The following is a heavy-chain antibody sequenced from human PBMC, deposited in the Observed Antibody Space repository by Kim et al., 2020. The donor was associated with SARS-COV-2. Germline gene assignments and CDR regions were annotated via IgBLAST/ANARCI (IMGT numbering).Heavy chain of an antibody. D-gene: IGHD3-22*01. V-gene: IGHV4-39*01. CDR2: IYYSGST. CDR3: ASTPVEGVFSYYYDSSGYFYFDY. Sequence: SETLSLTCTVSGGSISSSSYYWGWIRQPPGKGLEWIGSIYYSGSTYYNPSLKSRVTISVDTSKNQFSLKLSSVTAADTAVYYCASTPVEGVFSYYYDSSGYFYFDYWGQGTLVTVSS. CDR1: GGSISSSSYY. J-gene: IGHJ4*02.